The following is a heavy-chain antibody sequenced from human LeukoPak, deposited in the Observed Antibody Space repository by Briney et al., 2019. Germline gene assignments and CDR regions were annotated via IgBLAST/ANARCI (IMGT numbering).Heavy chain of an antibody. CDR3: AGQVKSIAAAGTADY. CDR2: ISYDGSNK. V-gene: IGHV3-30-3*01. CDR1: GFTFSSYA. D-gene: IGHD6-13*01. J-gene: IGHJ4*02. Sequence: GRSLRLSCAASGFTFSSYAMHWVRQAPGKGLEWVAVISYDGSNKYYADSVKGRFTISRDNSKNTLYLQMNSLRAEDTAVYYCAGQVKSIAAAGTADYWGQGTLVTVSS.